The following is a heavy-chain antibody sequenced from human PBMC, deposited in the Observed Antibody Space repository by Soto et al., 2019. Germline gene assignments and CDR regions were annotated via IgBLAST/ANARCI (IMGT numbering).Heavy chain of an antibody. Sequence: QVQLVQSGAEVKKPGSSVKVSCKASGGTFSSYAISWVRQAPGQGLEWMGGIIPIFGTANYAQKFQGRVTITADESTSTAYMELSSLRSEDTAVYYCARDKSSRSRLGDYYYGMDVWGQGTTVTVSS. D-gene: IGHD6-13*01. CDR3: ARDKSSRSRLGDYYYGMDV. J-gene: IGHJ6*02. V-gene: IGHV1-69*12. CDR2: IIPIFGTA. CDR1: GGTFSSYA.